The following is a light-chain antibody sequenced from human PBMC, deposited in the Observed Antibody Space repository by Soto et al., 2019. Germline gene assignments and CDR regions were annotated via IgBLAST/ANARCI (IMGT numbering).Light chain of an antibody. J-gene: IGKJ1*01. CDR1: QSVSSGL. CDR2: EAS. Sequence: EIVLTQSPATLSLSPGERATLSCRASQSVSSGLLTWYQQKPGQAPRLLIYEASNRATGIPARFSGSGSGTDFTLTISNLEPEDFAVYYCQQRTYWPWTFGQGTKVDI. CDR3: QQRTYWPWT. V-gene: IGKV3-11*01.